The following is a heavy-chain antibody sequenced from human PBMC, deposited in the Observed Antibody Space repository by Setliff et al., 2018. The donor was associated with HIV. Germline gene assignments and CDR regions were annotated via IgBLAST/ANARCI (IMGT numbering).Heavy chain of an antibody. CDR2: MNPNSGNT. CDR1: GSTFSTYD. D-gene: IGHD3-22*01. V-gene: IGHV1-8*01. CDR3: ARLGTSDYYPQIEY. Sequence: ASVKVSCKPSGSTFSTYDINWVRQATGQGLEWMGWMNPNSGNTGYAQKFQGRVTMTRNTSISTAYMELSSLRSDDTAVYYCARLGTSDYYPQIEYWGHGTLVTVS. J-gene: IGHJ4*01.